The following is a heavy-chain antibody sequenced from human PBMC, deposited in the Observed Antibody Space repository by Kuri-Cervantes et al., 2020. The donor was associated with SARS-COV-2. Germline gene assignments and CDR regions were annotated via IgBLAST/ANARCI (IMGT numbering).Heavy chain of an antibody. J-gene: IGHJ6*02. V-gene: IGHV4-59*01. Sequence: SETLSLTCTVSGGSIIDYYWSWIRQPPGKGLEWVGHIYSGRSANYNPSLNNRVTISVDTSNSQFSLRLTSVTAADTAIYFCARNMPQTWAGGMDVWGPGTTVTVSS. D-gene: IGHD2-2*01. CDR1: GGSIIDYY. CDR3: ARNMPQTWAGGMDV. CDR2: IYSGRSA.